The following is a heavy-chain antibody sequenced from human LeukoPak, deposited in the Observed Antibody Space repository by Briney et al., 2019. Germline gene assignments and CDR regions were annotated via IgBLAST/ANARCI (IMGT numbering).Heavy chain of an antibody. Sequence: GRSLRLSCAASGFTFNNYAMSWVRQAPGKGLEWVSVISGSGPTTYYADSVKGRFTISRDNSKNTLYLQMNSLRAEDTAVYYCARVPRYCGGDCLGATDYWGQGTLDTVSS. CDR1: GFTFNNYA. J-gene: IGHJ4*02. CDR3: ARVPRYCGGDCLGATDY. D-gene: IGHD2-21*02. CDR2: ISGSGPTT. V-gene: IGHV3-23*01.